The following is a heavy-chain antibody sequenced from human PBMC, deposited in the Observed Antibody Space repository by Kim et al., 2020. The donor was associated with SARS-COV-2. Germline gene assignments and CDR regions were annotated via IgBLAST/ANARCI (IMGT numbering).Heavy chain of an antibody. CDR1: GYTLTELS. V-gene: IGHV1-24*01. Sequence: ASVKVSCKVSGYTLTELSMHWVRQAPGKGLEWMGGFDPEDGETIYAQKFQGRVTMTEDTSTDTAYMELSSLRSEDTAVYYCATRGGTMVQGVIITADWFDPWGQGTLVTVSS. D-gene: IGHD3-10*01. CDR2: FDPEDGET. J-gene: IGHJ5*02. CDR3: ATRGGTMVQGVIITADWFDP.